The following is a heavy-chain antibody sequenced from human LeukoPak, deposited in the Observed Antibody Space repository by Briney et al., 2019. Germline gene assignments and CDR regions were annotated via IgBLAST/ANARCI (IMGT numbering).Heavy chain of an antibody. V-gene: IGHV4-39*07. CDR2: IYYSGST. J-gene: IGHJ4*02. Sequence: PSETLSLTCTVSGGSISSSSYYWGWIRQPPGKGLEWIGSIYYSGSTYYNPSLKSRVTISVDTSKNQFSLTLSSVTAADTAVYYCAGSAITSPWFFDYWGQGTLVTVSS. D-gene: IGHD1-20*01. CDR3: AGSAITSPWFFDY. CDR1: GGSISSSSYY.